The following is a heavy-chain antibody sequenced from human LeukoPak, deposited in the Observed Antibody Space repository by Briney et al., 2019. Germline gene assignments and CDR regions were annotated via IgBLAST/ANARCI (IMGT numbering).Heavy chain of an antibody. V-gene: IGHV3-64*01. Sequence: GGSLRLSCAASGFTFSSYAMHWVRQAPGKGLEYVSAISNNGGSTHYVNSVEGRFTISRDNAKNTLYLQMGSLRAEDMAVYYCARGQSSSWYPHAFDIWGQGTMVTVSS. D-gene: IGHD6-13*01. CDR3: ARGQSSSWYPHAFDI. J-gene: IGHJ3*02. CDR2: ISNNGGST. CDR1: GFTFSSYA.